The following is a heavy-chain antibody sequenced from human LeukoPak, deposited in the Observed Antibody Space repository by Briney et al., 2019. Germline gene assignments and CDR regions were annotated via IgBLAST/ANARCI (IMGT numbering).Heavy chain of an antibody. CDR1: GFTFRSYS. V-gene: IGHV3-48*02. D-gene: IGHD5-18*01. J-gene: IGHJ4*02. Sequence: GGSLRLSCAASGFTFRSYSMNWVRQAPGKGLEWLSYITPSSSTIYYAGSVKGRFTNSRDNAKNSLYLQMNSLRDEDTAVYYCARGATAMAYFDCWGQGTLVTVSS. CDR2: ITPSSSTI. CDR3: ARGATAMAYFDC.